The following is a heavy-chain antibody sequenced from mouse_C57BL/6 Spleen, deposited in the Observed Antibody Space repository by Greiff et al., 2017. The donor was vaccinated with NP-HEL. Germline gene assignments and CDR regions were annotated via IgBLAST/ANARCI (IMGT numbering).Heavy chain of an antibody. J-gene: IGHJ3*01. D-gene: IGHD2-3*01. Sequence: QVQLQQSGAELMKPGASVKLSCKATGYTFPGYWIEWVKQRPGHGLEWIGAILPGSGSTNYNEKFKGKATFTADTSSNTAYMQLSSLTTEDSAIYYCARKDPIYDGYPAWFAYWGKGTLVTVSA. CDR1: GYTFPGYW. CDR3: ARKDPIYDGYPAWFAY. V-gene: IGHV1-9*01. CDR2: ILPGSGST.